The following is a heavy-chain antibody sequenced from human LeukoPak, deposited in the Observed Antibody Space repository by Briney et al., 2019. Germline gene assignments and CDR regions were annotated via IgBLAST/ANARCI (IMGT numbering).Heavy chain of an antibody. CDR1: GFTFSSYS. Sequence: GGSLRLSCAASGFTFSSYSMNWVRQAPGKGLEWVSYISSSSSTIYYADFLKGRFTISRDNSKNTLYLQVNSLRAEDTAVYYCARGDSSGSVMYYYGMDVWGQGTTVTVSS. V-gene: IGHV3-48*04. CDR3: ARGDSSGSVMYYYGMDV. J-gene: IGHJ6*02. D-gene: IGHD3-22*01. CDR2: ISSSSSTI.